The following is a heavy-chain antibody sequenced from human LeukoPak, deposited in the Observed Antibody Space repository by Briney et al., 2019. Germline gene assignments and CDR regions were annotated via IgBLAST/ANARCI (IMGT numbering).Heavy chain of an antibody. CDR1: GFPFSSYS. CDR2: IKPDGTTK. CDR3: ARSIPYGTTWYGRSDY. D-gene: IGHD6-13*01. J-gene: IGHJ4*02. V-gene: IGHV3-7*03. Sequence: GGSLRLSCAASGFPFSSYSTTWVRQAPGKGLEWVANIKPDGTTKFYVDSVKGRFTISRDNALNSLYLQMNSLRAEDTAIYYCARSIPYGTTWYGRSDYWGQGTLVTVSS.